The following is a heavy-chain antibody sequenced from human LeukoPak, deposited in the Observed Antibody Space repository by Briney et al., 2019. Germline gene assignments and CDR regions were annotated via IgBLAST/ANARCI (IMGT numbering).Heavy chain of an antibody. J-gene: IGHJ6*03. CDR1: GGSISSGSYY. V-gene: IGHV4-61*02. CDR3: ARGGGISHYYYHMDV. Sequence: SETLSLTCTVSGGSISSGSYYWSWIRQPAGKGLEWIGRIYTSGSTNYNPSLTSRVTISVDTSKNQFSLKLSPVTAADTAVYYCARGGGISHYYYHMDVWGKGTTVTISS. D-gene: IGHD6-13*01. CDR2: IYTSGST.